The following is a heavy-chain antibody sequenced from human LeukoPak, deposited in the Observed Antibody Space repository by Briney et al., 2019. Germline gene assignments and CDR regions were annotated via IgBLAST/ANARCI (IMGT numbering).Heavy chain of an antibody. J-gene: IGHJ5*02. CDR3: ARDYDSTGYSPAA. CDR2: IWYDGSNK. CDR1: GFNFKDYA. D-gene: IGHD3-22*01. Sequence: LAGGSLRLSCVASGFNFKDYAMTWVRQAPGKGLEWVAVIWYDGSNKYYADSVKGRFTIARDNSKNTMYLQMYSLRAEDTAVYYCARDYDSTGYSPAAWGQGTLVTVSS. V-gene: IGHV3-33*08.